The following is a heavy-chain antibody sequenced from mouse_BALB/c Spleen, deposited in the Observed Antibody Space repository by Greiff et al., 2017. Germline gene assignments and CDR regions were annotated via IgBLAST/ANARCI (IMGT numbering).Heavy chain of an antibody. J-gene: IGHJ3*01. V-gene: IGHV5-9-4*01. CDR1: GFTFSSYA. D-gene: IGHD2-4*01. CDR2: ISSGGSYT. CDR3: ARGYDYDGGFAY. Sequence: EVQLVESGGGLVKPGGSLKLSCAASGFTFSSYAMSWVRQSPEKRLEWVAEISSGGSYTYYPDTVTGRFTISRDNAKNTLYLEMSSLRSEDTAMYYCARGYDYDGGFAYWGQGTLVTVSA.